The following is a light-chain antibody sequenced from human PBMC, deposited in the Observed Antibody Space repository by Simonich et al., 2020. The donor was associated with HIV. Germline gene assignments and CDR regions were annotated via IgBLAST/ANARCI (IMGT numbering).Light chain of an antibody. CDR3: QQYNNWPPYT. CDR2: GAS. J-gene: IGKJ2*01. Sequence: EIVMTQSPATLSVSPGERATLSCRSSPSVSSSLAWYQQKPGQAPWLLIYGASTRATGIPARCSGSGSGTEFTLTISSMQSEDFAVYYCQQYNNWPPYTFGQGTKLEIK. CDR1: PSVSSS. V-gene: IGKV3-15*01.